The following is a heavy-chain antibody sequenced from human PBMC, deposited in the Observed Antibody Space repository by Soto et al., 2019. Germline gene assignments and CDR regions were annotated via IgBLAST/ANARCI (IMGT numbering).Heavy chain of an antibody. CDR3: ARQVYAMNRYYMDV. Sequence: PGESLKISCKGSGYSFTSYWIGWVRQMPGKGLEWMRIIYPGDSDTRYSPSFQGQVTISADKSISTAYLQWSSLKASDTVMYFCARQVYAMNRYYMDVWGKGTTVTVSS. CDR2: IYPGDSDT. J-gene: IGHJ6*03. D-gene: IGHD2-8*01. V-gene: IGHV5-51*01. CDR1: GYSFTSYW.